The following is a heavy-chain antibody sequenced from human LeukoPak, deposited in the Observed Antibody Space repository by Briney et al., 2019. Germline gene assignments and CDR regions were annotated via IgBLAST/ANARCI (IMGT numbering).Heavy chain of an antibody. V-gene: IGHV3-74*01. D-gene: IGHD2-2*01. CDR2: INSDGRST. CDR3: ARGQYQLLS. J-gene: IGHJ5*02. CDR1: GFTFRRYW. Sequence: GGSLRLSCAASGFTFRRYWMQGVRHAPGKGGVGVSRINSDGRSTIYADSVKGRLTIPRDNAKIPLYLQMNSLRAEDTAVYYCARGQYQLLSWGQGTLLTVSS.